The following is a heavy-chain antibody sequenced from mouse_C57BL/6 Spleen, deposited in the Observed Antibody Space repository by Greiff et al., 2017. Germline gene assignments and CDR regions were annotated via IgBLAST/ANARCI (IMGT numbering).Heavy chain of an antibody. CDR1: GYAFTNYL. CDR2: INPGSGGT. V-gene: IGHV1-54*01. Sequence: QVQLKQSGAELVRPGTSVKVSCKASGYAFTNYLIAWVKQRPGQGLERIGVINPGSGGTNYNEKFKGKATLTADKSSSTAYMQLSSLTSEDSAVYFCARDSSGPFAYWGQGTLVTVSA. J-gene: IGHJ3*01. D-gene: IGHD3-2*02. CDR3: ARDSSGPFAY.